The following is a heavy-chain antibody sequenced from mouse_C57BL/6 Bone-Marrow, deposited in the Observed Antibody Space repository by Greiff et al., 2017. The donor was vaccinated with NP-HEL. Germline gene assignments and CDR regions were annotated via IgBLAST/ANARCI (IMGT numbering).Heavy chain of an antibody. Sequence: VQLQQSGPGLVAPSQSLSITCTVSGFSLTSYAISWVRQPPGKGLEWLGVIWTGGGTNYNSALKSRLSISKDNSKSQVFLKMNSLQTEDTARYYCARKVVAKGYAMDYWGQGTSVTVSS. CDR3: ARKVVAKGYAMDY. J-gene: IGHJ4*01. V-gene: IGHV2-9-1*01. CDR1: GFSLTSYA. CDR2: IWTGGGT. D-gene: IGHD1-1*01.